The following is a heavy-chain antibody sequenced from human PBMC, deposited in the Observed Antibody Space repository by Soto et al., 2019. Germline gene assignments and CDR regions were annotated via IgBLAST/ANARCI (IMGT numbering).Heavy chain of an antibody. CDR1: GFTFSSYS. CDR2: ISSSSSYI. CDR3: ARDKDVVVPAAPGVWFDP. J-gene: IGHJ5*02. V-gene: IGHV3-21*01. Sequence: PGGSLRLSCAASGFTFSSYSMNWVRQAPGKGLEWVSSISSSSSYIYYADSVKGRFTISRDNAKNSLYLQMNSLRAEDTAVYYCARDKDVVVPAAPGVWFDPWGQGTLVTVSS. D-gene: IGHD2-2*01.